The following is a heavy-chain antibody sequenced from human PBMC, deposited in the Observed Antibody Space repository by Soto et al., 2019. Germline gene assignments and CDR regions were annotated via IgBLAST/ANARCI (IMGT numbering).Heavy chain of an antibody. Sequence: QVQLVQSGAEVKKPGSSVKVSCKASGGTFSSYAISWVRQAPGQGLEWMGGIIPIFGTANYAQKCQGRVTITADESTSTAYMELSSLRSEDTAVYYCARDRVGRCSSTSCPVGIDPWGQGTLVTVSS. V-gene: IGHV1-69*01. CDR1: GGTFSSYA. D-gene: IGHD2-2*01. CDR3: ARDRVGRCSSTSCPVGIDP. J-gene: IGHJ5*02. CDR2: IIPIFGTA.